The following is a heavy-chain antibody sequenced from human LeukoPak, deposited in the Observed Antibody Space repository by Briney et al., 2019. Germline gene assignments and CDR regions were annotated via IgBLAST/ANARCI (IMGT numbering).Heavy chain of an antibody. D-gene: IGHD5-24*01. CDR2: IIPIFGTA. CDR1: GGTFSSYA. J-gene: IGHJ4*02. Sequence: SVKVSCKASGGTFSSYAISWVRQAPGQGLEWMGGIIPIFGTANYAQKFQGRVTITADESTSTAYMELSSLRSEDTAVYYCVVEMAIISCPFETCGSLYWGQGTLVTVSS. V-gene: IGHV1-69*13. CDR3: VVEMAIISCPFETCGSLY.